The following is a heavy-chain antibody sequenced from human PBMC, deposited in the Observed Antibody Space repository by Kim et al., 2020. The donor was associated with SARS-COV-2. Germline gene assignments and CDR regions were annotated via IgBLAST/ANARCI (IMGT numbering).Heavy chain of an antibody. CDR3: ARESLTYCGGDCYSGALDY. CDR1: GFTFSSYA. V-gene: IGHV3-30*04. CDR2: ISYDGSNK. Sequence: GGSLRLSCAASGFTFSSYAMHWVRQAPGKGLEWVAVISYDGSNKYYVDSVKGRFTISRDNSKNTLYLQMNSLRAEDTAVYYCARESLTYCGGDCYSGALDYWGKGTLVTVSS. D-gene: IGHD2-21*01. J-gene: IGHJ4*02.